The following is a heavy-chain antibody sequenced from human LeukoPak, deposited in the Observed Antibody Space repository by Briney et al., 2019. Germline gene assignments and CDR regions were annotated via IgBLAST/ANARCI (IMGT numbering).Heavy chain of an antibody. J-gene: IGHJ4*02. CDR2: FGGSGGTI. CDR1: GFSFSTYA. D-gene: IGHD2-21*02. V-gene: IGHV3-23*01. Sequence: PGGSLRLSCAASGFSFSTYAISWVRQAPGKGLEWVSHFGGSGGTIYYADSVNGRFTISRDNSKNTLYLQMNSLRAEDTGVYYWAKSDCGGDCHLLDYWGQGTLVTVSS. CDR3: AKSDCGGDCHLLDY.